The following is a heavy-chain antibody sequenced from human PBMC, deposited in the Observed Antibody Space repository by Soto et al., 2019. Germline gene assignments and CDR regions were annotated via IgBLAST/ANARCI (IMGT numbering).Heavy chain of an antibody. CDR1: GFTFSSYA. V-gene: IGHV3-23*01. CDR2: ISGSGGST. Sequence: GGSLRLSCAASGFTFSSYAMSWVRQAPGKGLEWVSAISGSGGSTYYADSVKGRFTISRDNSKNTLYLQMNSLRAEDTAVYYCAKVSLGSSWYSDIDHGLGFDYWGQGTLVTVSS. D-gene: IGHD6-13*01. J-gene: IGHJ4*02. CDR3: AKVSLGSSWYSDIDHGLGFDY.